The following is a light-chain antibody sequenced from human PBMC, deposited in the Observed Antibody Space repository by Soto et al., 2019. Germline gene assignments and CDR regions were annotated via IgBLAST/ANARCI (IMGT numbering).Light chain of an antibody. J-gene: IGKJ1*01. CDR2: GTS. CDR3: QQYGGSPRT. Sequence: EIGFTQSPGTLSLSPGERATLSCRASQSVSSSYLAWYQQKPGQAPRLLIYGTSSRATGIPDRFSGSGSGTDFTLTISRLEPEDFAVYYCQQYGGSPRTFGQGTKVDIK. CDR1: QSVSSSY. V-gene: IGKV3-20*01.